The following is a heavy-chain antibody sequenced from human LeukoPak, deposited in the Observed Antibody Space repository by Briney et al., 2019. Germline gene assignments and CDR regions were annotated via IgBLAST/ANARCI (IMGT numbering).Heavy chain of an antibody. D-gene: IGHD6-19*01. CDR1: GGSISSYY. V-gene: IGHV4-59*01. CDR3: ARVGSSGWSRGGDYWYFDL. CDR2: IYYSGST. J-gene: IGHJ2*01. Sequence: SETLSLTCTVSGGSISSYYWSWIRQPPGKGLEWIGYIYYSGSTNYNPSLKSRVTISVDTSKNQFSLKLSSVTAAVTAVYYCARVGSSGWSRGGDYWYFDLWGRGTLVTVSS.